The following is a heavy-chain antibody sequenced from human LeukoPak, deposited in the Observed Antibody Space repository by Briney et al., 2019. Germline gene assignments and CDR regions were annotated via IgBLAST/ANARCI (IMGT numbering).Heavy chain of an antibody. Sequence: GGSLRLSCAASGLTFSNYAMHWVRQAPGKGLEWVSGISGSGGSTDYADSVKGRFTISRDNSKKTLYLQMNSLRAEDTAVYYCAKGYYYDSSGYYYNPTTYYFDYWGQGTLVAVSS. J-gene: IGHJ4*02. V-gene: IGHV3-23*01. CDR2: ISGSGGST. CDR1: GLTFSNYA. D-gene: IGHD3-22*01. CDR3: AKGYYYDSSGYYYNPTTYYFDY.